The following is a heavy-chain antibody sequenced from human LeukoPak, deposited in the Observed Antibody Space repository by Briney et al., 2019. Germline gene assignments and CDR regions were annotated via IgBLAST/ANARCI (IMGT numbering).Heavy chain of an antibody. D-gene: IGHD2-21*01. J-gene: IGHJ4*02. Sequence: GGSLRLSCAASGFTFNNCAMSWVRQAPGKGLEWVSSISGSDDSTYFADSVKGRFTISRDNSKNTLYLQMNSLRAEDSAVYYCAKGWRVWAKCGGDCLDYWGQGTLVTVSS. CDR1: GFTFNNCA. V-gene: IGHV3-23*01. CDR3: AKGWRVWAKCGGDCLDY. CDR2: ISGSDDST.